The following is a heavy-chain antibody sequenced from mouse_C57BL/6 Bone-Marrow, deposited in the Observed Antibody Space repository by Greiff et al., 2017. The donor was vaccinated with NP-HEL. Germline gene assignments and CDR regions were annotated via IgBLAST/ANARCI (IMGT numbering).Heavy chain of an antibody. CDR3: ARYVGLRRSNWYFDV. D-gene: IGHD2-4*01. CDR2: IHPNSGST. J-gene: IGHJ1*03. Sequence: VQLQQPGAELVKPGASVKLSCKASGYTFTSYWMHWVKQRPGQGLEWIGMIHPNSGSTNYNEKFKSKATLTVDKSSSTAYMQLSSLTSEDSAVYYCARYVGLRRSNWYFDVWGTGTTVTVSS. V-gene: IGHV1-64*01. CDR1: GYTFTSYW.